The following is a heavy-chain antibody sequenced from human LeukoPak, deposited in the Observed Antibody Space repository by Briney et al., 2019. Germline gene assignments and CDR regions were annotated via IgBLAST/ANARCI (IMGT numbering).Heavy chain of an antibody. CDR1: GFTFSDHI. Sequence: GGSLRLSCATSGFTFSDHIMNWIRQAPGKGLEWVSYISTAGSTTYYADSVKGRFTISRTNAKNSLYLQMNSLRADDTAVYYCAREGRGMYSRSSPRYYYYYYMDVWGKGTTVTVSS. V-gene: IGHV3-11*01. D-gene: IGHD6-6*01. CDR3: AREGRGMYSRSSPRYYYYYYMDV. J-gene: IGHJ6*03. CDR2: ISTAGSTT.